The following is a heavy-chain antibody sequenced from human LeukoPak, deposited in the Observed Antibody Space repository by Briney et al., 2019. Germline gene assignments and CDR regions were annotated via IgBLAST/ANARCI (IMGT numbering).Heavy chain of an antibody. Sequence: SVKVSCKASGGTFSSYAISWVRQAPGQGLEWMGGIIPIFGTANYAQKFQGRVTITTDESKSTAYMELSSLRSEDTAVYYCARGTYYDFWSGYYTLGYFDYWGQGTLVTVSS. D-gene: IGHD3-3*01. V-gene: IGHV1-69*05. CDR2: IIPIFGTA. CDR3: ARGTYYDFWSGYYTLGYFDY. J-gene: IGHJ4*02. CDR1: GGTFSSYA.